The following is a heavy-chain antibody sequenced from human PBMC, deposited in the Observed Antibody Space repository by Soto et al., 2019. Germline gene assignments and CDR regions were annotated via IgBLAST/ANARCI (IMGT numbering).Heavy chain of an antibody. J-gene: IGHJ5*02. CDR1: GGTFSSYT. CDR2: IIPILGIA. V-gene: IGHV1-69*08. CDR3: ARDRLQLNWFDP. Sequence: QVQLVQSGAEVKKPGSSVKVSCKASGGTFSSYTISWVRQAPGQGLEWMGRIIPILGIANYAQKFQGRVTITADKSTSTAYMELSSLRSEDTAVYYCARDRLQLNWFDPWGQGTLVTVGS. D-gene: IGHD1-7*01.